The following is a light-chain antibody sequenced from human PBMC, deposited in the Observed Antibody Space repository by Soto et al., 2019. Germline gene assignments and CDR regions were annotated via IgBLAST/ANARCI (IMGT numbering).Light chain of an antibody. CDR3: SSYAGSTPYV. J-gene: IGLJ1*01. CDR2: EVT. CDR1: GSDVGGYNY. Sequence: QSALTQPPSASGPPGQSVTISCTGTGSDVGGYNYVSWYQQHPGKAPKLMIYEVTKRPSGVPDRFSGSKSGNTASLTVSGLQAEDEADYYCSSYAGSTPYVFGTGTKVTLL. V-gene: IGLV2-8*01.